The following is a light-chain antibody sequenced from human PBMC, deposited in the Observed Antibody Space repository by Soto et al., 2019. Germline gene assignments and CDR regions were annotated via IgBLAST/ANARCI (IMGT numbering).Light chain of an antibody. Sequence: DIVMTQSPDSLAVSLGERATIHCKSDQAVFYGSNNNNYLAWYQQKLGQPPRLLIYWASTRESGVPDRFSGSGSGTHFTLSINSLQAEDVAVYYCQQYYSIPHTFGQGTKLEIK. V-gene: IGKV4-1*01. J-gene: IGKJ2*01. CDR2: WAS. CDR1: QAVFYGSNNNNY. CDR3: QQYYSIPHT.